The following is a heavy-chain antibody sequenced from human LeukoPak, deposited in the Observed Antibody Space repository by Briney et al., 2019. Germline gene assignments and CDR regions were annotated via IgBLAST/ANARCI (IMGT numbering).Heavy chain of an antibody. Sequence: SQTLSLTCAISGDNVSSNSAAWSWIRQSPSRGLEWLGRTYYRSKWNNDYAVSVKSRITINPDTSKNQFSLQLNSVTPEDTAVYYCARGIAVAGFDYWGQGTLVTVSS. CDR3: ARGIAVAGFDY. D-gene: IGHD6-19*01. CDR1: GDNVSSNSAA. V-gene: IGHV6-1*01. J-gene: IGHJ4*02. CDR2: TYYRSKWNN.